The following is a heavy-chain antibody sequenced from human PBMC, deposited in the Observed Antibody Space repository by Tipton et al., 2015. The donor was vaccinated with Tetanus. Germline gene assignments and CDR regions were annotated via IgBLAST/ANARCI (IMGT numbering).Heavy chain of an antibody. J-gene: IGHJ6*03. CDR3: ARSEQQLVRGYYYYYYMDV. CDR1: GGSLSGYY. Sequence: TLSLTCTVSGGSLSGYYWNWIRQSPGKGLEWIGYNYYSGSAIYNPSLKSRVTISVDTSKNQFSLKLSSVTAADTAVYYCARSEQQLVRGYYYYYYMDVWGKGTTVTVSS. D-gene: IGHD6-13*01. CDR2: NYYSGSA. V-gene: IGHV4-59*01.